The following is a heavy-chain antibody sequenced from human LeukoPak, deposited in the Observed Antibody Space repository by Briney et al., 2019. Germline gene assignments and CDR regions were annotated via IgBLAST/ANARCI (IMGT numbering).Heavy chain of an antibody. CDR2: ISSSSSYI. CDR3: ARVVYGDYSYFQH. V-gene: IGHV3-21*01. D-gene: IGHD4-17*01. J-gene: IGHJ1*01. CDR1: GFTLSSYS. Sequence: GGSLRLSCAASGFTLSSYSMNWVRQAPGKGLEWVSSISSSSSYIYYADSVKGRFTISRDNAKNSLYLQMNSLRAEDTAVYYCARVVYGDYSYFQHWGQGTLVTVSS.